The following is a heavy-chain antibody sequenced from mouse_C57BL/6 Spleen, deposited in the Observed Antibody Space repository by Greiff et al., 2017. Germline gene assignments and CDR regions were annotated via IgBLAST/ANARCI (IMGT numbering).Heavy chain of an antibody. CDR3: TRLITTVVATGDY. CDR2: IDPETGGT. J-gene: IGHJ2*01. Sequence: VQLQQSGAELVRPGASVTLSCKASGYTFTDYEMHWVKQIPVHGLEWIGAIDPETGGTAYNQKFKGKAILTADKSSSTAYMELRSLTSEDSAVYYCTRLITTVVATGDYWGQGTTLTVSS. CDR1: GYTFTDYE. D-gene: IGHD1-1*01. V-gene: IGHV1-15*01.